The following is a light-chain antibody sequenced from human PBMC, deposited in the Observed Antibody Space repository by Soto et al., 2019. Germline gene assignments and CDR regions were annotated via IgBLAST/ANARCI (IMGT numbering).Light chain of an antibody. CDR3: QKYNTVPAT. Sequence: DIQMTQSPPSLSASVGDRVTITCRASQGIGNSLAWYQQKPGTVPKLLIYSASTLQSGVPSRFSGSGSGTAFTLTISSLQPEDAAAYYCQKYNTVPATFGQGTRLEIK. J-gene: IGKJ5*01. V-gene: IGKV1-27*01. CDR1: QGIGNS. CDR2: SAS.